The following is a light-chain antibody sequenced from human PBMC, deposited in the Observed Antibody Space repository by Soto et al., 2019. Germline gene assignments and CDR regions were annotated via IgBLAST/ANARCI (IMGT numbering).Light chain of an antibody. Sequence: DIQMTRSPSTLSASVGDRVTITCRASQSISSWLAWYQQKPGKAPKLLIHEASRLETGVPSRFSGSESGTEFTLTISGLHAEDSATYYCQQYTNFPLTFGGRTQVDIK. V-gene: IGKV1-5*01. CDR3: QQYTNFPLT. J-gene: IGKJ4*01. CDR2: EAS. CDR1: QSISSW.